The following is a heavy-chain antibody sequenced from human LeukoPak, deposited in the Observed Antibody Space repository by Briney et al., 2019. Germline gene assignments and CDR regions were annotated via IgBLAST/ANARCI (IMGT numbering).Heavy chain of an antibody. D-gene: IGHD3-22*01. CDR1: GGSISSGGYY. CDR2: IYYSGST. Sequence: SETLSLTCTVSGGSISSGGYYWSWIRQHPGKGLEWIGYIYYSGSTYYSPSLKSRVTISVDTSKNQFSLKLSSVTAADTAVYYRARDFKYYGSSGYYAFDIWGQGTMVTVSS. J-gene: IGHJ3*02. V-gene: IGHV4-31*03. CDR3: ARDFKYYGSSGYYAFDI.